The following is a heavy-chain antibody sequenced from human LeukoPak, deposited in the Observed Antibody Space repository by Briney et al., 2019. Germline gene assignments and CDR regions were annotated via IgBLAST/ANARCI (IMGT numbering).Heavy chain of an antibody. CDR1: GFIVSENY. J-gene: IGHJ6*02. V-gene: IGHV3-66*01. CDR2: VYSGGLT. Sequence: GGSLRLSCAASGFIVSENYMSWVRQAPGKGLEWVSTVYSGGLTFYADPVKGRFTISRDNSRNTLYLQMSILRAEDTAVYYCVRDRWPGLGDFWGQGTTVTVSS. D-gene: IGHD3/OR15-3a*01. CDR3: VRDRWPGLGDF.